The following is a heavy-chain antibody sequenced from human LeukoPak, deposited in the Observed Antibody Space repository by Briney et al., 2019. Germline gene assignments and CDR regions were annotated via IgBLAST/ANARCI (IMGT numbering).Heavy chain of an antibody. CDR3: ARVGSGSSGGGGRPYDY. Sequence: GGSVRLSCAASGFTFSDYSIHWVRQAPGQGLEWVSSISSRSTYIYYAESVKGRFTVSRDNARDSLSLQMNSLRAEDTVVYYCARVGSGSSGGGGRPYDYWGQGSLVTVSS. J-gene: IGHJ4*02. CDR2: ISSRSTYI. D-gene: IGHD1-26*01. CDR1: GFTFSDYS. V-gene: IGHV3-21*01.